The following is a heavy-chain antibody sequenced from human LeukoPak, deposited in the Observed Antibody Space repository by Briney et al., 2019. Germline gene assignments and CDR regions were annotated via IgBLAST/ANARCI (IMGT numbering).Heavy chain of an antibody. CDR3: AKASLVVDYYYYYGMDV. Sequence: GGSLRLSCAASGFTFDDYAMHWVRQAPGKGLEWASGISWNSGSIGYADSVKGRFTISRDNAKNSLYLQMNSLRAEDTALYYCAKASLVVDYYYYYGMDVWGQGTTVTVSS. CDR1: GFTFDDYA. D-gene: IGHD2-15*01. V-gene: IGHV3-9*01. J-gene: IGHJ6*02. CDR2: ISWNSGSI.